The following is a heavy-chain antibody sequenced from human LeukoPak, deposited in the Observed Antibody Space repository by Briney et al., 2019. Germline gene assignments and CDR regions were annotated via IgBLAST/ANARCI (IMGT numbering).Heavy chain of an antibody. CDR1: GGTFSSYA. CDR3: ARIRDGYNDAYDI. CDR2: IIPIFGTA. Sequence: SVKVSCKASGGTFSSYAISWVRQAPGQGLEWMGGIIPIFGTANYAQKFQGRVTITADKSTSTAYMELSSLRSEDTAVYYCARIRDGYNDAYDIWGQGTMVTVPS. D-gene: IGHD5-24*01. V-gene: IGHV1-69*06. J-gene: IGHJ3*02.